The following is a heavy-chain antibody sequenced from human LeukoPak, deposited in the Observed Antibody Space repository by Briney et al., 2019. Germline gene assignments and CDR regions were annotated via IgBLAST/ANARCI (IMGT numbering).Heavy chain of an antibody. CDR2: IKTKTEGGTT. V-gene: IGHV3-15*01. CDR3: TDLDYGGSYFGY. D-gene: IGHD4-23*01. J-gene: IGHJ4*02. Sequence: GGSLRLSCAASGFTFSNAWMSWVRQAPGKGLEWVGRIKTKTEGGTTEYAAPVKGRFTISRDDSKNTLYLQMNSLKTEDTAVYYCTDLDYGGSYFGYWGQGTLVTVSS. CDR1: GFTFSNAW.